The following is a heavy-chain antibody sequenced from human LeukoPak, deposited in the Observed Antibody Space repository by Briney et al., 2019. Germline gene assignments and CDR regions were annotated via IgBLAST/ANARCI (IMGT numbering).Heavy chain of an antibody. Sequence: GGSLRLSCAASGFTFTTYWMSWVRQAPGKGLEWVANMKPDGSEIFYVDSVKGRFTISRDNSKNTLYLQMNSLRAEDTAVYYCARDVSPYSGSYWGVPPGAFDIWGQGTMVTVSS. CDR1: GFTFTTYW. J-gene: IGHJ3*02. D-gene: IGHD1-26*01. V-gene: IGHV3-7*01. CDR3: ARDVSPYSGSYWGVPPGAFDI. CDR2: MKPDGSEI.